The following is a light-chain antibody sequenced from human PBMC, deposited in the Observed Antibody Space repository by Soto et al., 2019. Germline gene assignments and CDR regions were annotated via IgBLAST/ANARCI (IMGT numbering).Light chain of an antibody. CDR2: GAS. CDR1: QSVSSSY. J-gene: IGKJ1*01. CDR3: QQYNNWPWT. V-gene: IGKV3-20*01. Sequence: EILFTQSPGTLSLSPGERATLSCRASQSVSSSYLAWYQQKPGQAPRILIYGASSRDTGIPARFSGSGSGTEFTLTISRLKSEDSEVYYCQQYNNWPWTFGQGTKVDIK.